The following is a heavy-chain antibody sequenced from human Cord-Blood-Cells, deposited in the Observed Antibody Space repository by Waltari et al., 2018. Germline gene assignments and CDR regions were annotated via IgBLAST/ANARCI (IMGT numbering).Heavy chain of an antibody. Sequence: QVQLQQWGAGLLKPSETLSLTCAVYGGSFSGYYWSWIRQPPGKGLEWIGEINHSGSTNYHPSLKSRVTISVDTSKNQFSLKLSSVTAADTAVYYCARLAVAGTGDAFDIWGQGTMV. V-gene: IGHV4-34*01. CDR2: INHSGST. J-gene: IGHJ3*02. CDR1: GGSFSGYY. CDR3: ARLAVAGTGDAFDI. D-gene: IGHD6-19*01.